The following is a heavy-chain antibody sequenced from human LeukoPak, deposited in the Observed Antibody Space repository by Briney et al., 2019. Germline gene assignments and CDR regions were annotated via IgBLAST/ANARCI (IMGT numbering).Heavy chain of an antibody. V-gene: IGHV1-18*04. CDR1: GYTFTGYY. CDR2: ISAYNGNT. CDR3: ARVGGYDFWSAFDAFDI. D-gene: IGHD3-3*01. J-gene: IGHJ3*02. Sequence: ASVKVSCKASGYTFTGYYMHWVRQAPGQGLEWMGWISAYNGNTNYAQILQGRVTMTTDTSTSTAYMELRSLRSDDTAVYYCARVGGYDFWSAFDAFDIWGQGTMVTVSS.